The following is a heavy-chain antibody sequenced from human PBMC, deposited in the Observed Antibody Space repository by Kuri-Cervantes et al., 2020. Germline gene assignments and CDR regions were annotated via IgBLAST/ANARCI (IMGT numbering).Heavy chain of an antibody. Sequence: SGPTLVKPTQTLTLTCTFSGFSLSTRGVGVGWIRQPPGKAREWLAHTFSNDEKSYSTSLKSRLTISKDTSKSQVVLTMTNMDPVDTATYYCARSASYFDYWGQGTLVTVSS. CDR2: TFSNDEK. CDR1: GFSLSTRGVG. CDR3: ARSASYFDY. D-gene: IGHD2-15*01. V-gene: IGHV2-26*01. J-gene: IGHJ4*02.